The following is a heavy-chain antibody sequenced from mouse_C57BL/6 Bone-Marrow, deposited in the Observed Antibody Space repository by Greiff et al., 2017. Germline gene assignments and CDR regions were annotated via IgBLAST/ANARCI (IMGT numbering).Heavy chain of an antibody. CDR1: GFTFSDFY. J-gene: IGHJ1*03. Sequence: EVKLVESGGGLVQSGRSLRLSCATSGFTFSDFYMEWVRQAPGTGLEWIAARRNKANDYTTEYSASVKGRFIVSRDTSQSILYLQMNALRAEDTAIYYCARKDYGSSYGDFDVWGTGTTVTVSS. V-gene: IGHV7-1*01. CDR3: ARKDYGSSYGDFDV. CDR2: RRNKANDYTT. D-gene: IGHD1-1*01.